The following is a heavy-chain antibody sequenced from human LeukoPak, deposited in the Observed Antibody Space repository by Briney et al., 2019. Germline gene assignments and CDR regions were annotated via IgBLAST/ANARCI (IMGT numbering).Heavy chain of an antibody. CDR3: ARGHDNYYNYGMDV. CDR1: GGSFSGYY. J-gene: IGHJ6*02. CDR2: ITHSGST. Sequence: SETLSLTCAVYGGSFSGYYWSWIRQPPGKGLEWIGEITHSGSTNYNPSLKSRVTMSVDTSKNHFSLKLSSVTAADTAVYYCARGHDNYYNYGMDVWGQGTTVTVSS. V-gene: IGHV4-34*01.